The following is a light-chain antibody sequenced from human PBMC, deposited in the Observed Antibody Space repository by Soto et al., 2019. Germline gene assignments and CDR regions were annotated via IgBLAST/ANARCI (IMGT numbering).Light chain of an antibody. J-gene: IGLJ1*01. CDR3: CSYVGTDTYS. CDR2: DVT. V-gene: IGLV2-11*01. Sequence: QSALTQPRSVSGSPGQSVTFSCAGTKSDVGGYNYVSWYQQHPGKAPELMIYDVTKRPSGVPDRFSGSKSGNTASLTISGLQAEDEADYYCCSYVGTDTYSFGTGTKLTVL. CDR1: KSDVGGYNY.